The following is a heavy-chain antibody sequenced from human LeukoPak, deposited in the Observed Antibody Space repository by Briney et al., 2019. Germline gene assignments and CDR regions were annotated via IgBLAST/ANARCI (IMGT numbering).Heavy chain of an antibody. CDR1: GFAFSRYT. CDR2: ISYDGNNE. Sequence: SGGSLRLSCATSGFAFSRYTMLWFRQAVGKGLQCVAAISYDGNNEYYTDSVKGRFTISRDNSKNTLHVQMNSLRAEDTAVYYCAKHMGSSSGYYFPDWGQGTLVTVSS. V-gene: IGHV3-30-3*02. CDR3: AKHMGSSSGYYFPD. J-gene: IGHJ4*02. D-gene: IGHD3-22*01.